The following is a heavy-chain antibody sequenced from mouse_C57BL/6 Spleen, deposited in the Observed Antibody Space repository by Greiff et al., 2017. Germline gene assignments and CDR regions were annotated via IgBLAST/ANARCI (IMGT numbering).Heavy chain of an antibody. Sequence: EVKLMESEGGLVQPGSSMKLSCTASGFTFSDYYMAWVRQVPEKGLDWVANINYDGSSTYYLDSLKSRFIISRDNAKNILYLQMSSLKSEDTATYYCAREKGYYDYDSYAMGYWGQGTSVTVSS. V-gene: IGHV5-16*01. J-gene: IGHJ4*01. CDR2: INYDGSST. CDR3: AREKGYYDYDSYAMGY. CDR1: GFTFSDYY. D-gene: IGHD2-4*01.